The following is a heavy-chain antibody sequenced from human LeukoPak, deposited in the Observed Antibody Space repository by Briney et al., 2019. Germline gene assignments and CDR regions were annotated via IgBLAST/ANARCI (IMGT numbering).Heavy chain of an antibody. CDR3: ARVTQWLVESAICNGMDV. CDR1: GFTFSDYY. J-gene: IGHJ6*02. V-gene: IGHV3-11*01. Sequence: GGSLRLSCAASGFTFSDYYMSWIRQAPGKGLEWISHISSSGNTIYSAHSVKGRFTISRDNAKNSVYLQMNNLRAEDTAVYYCARVTQWLVESAICNGMDVWGQGTTVTVSS. D-gene: IGHD6-19*01. CDR2: ISSSGNTI.